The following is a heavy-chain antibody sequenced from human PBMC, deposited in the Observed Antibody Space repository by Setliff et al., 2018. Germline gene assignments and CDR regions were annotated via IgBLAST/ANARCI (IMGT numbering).Heavy chain of an antibody. J-gene: IGHJ4*02. CDR2: IRVYDGYT. CDR1: GYMFTTYG. D-gene: IGHD1-26*01. CDR3: VRDLGQWALDF. V-gene: IGHV1-18*01. Sequence: AASVKVSCKTSGYMFTTYGISWVRQDPGQGLEWMGWIRVYDGYTDYAQKFQGRVTMTKDTSTSTAYMELRSLRPDDTAVYYCVRDLGQWALDFWGQGTLGTVSS.